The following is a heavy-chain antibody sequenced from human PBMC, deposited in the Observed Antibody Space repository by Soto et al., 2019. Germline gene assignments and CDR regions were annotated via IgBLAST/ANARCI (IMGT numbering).Heavy chain of an antibody. CDR3: AKNPDYYDSSGYYYFDY. V-gene: IGHV3-30*18. Sequence: QVQLVESGGGVVQPGRSLRLSCAASGFTFSSYGMHWVRQAPGKGLEWVAVISYDGSNKYYADYVKGRFTISRDNSKNTLYLQMNSLRAEDTAVYYCAKNPDYYDSSGYYYFDYWGQGTLVTVSS. CDR1: GFTFSSYG. CDR2: ISYDGSNK. J-gene: IGHJ4*02. D-gene: IGHD3-22*01.